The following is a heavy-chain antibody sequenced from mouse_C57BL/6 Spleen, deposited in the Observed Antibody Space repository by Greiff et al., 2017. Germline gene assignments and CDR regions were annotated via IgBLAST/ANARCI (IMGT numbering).Heavy chain of an antibody. D-gene: IGHD4-1*01. CDR1: GYTFTSYW. J-gene: IGHJ2*01. V-gene: IGHV1-52*01. CDR3: ARRGLSWEFDY. CDR2: IDPSDSET. Sequence: VQLQQSGAELVRPGSSVKLSCKASGYTFTSYWMHWVKQRPIQGLEWIGNIDPSDSETHYNQKFKDKATLTVDKSSSTAYMQLSSLTSEDSAVYYCARRGLSWEFDYWGQGTTLTVSS.